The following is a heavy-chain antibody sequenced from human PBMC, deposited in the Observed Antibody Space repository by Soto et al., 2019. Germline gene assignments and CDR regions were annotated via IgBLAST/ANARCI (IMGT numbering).Heavy chain of an antibody. J-gene: IGHJ5*02. CDR2: IYFSGTT. Sequence: QVQLPESGPGLVKPSQPLSLTCTVSGGSIRSGAYYWSWLRQHPGQGLEWIGTIYFSGTTYYHPSRKRRVTISVDTSKNQFSLNVSAVTAADTAVYYCARRDRSGFSYWVDTWGQGTLVTVSS. V-gene: IGHV4-31*03. D-gene: IGHD3-22*01. CDR3: ARRDRSGFSYWVDT. CDR1: GGSIRSGAYY.